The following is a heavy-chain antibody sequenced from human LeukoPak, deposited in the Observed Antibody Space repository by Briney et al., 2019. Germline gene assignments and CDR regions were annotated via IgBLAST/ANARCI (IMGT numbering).Heavy chain of an antibody. CDR3: ARLRRYYFDY. D-gene: IGHD4-17*01. CDR2: MYYSGST. J-gene: IGHJ4*02. Sequence: SETLSLTCTVSGGSISSSSYYWGWIRQPPGKGLEWIGSMYYSGSTYYNPSLKSRVTISVDTSKNQFSLKLSSVTAADTAVYYCARLRRYYFDYWGQGTLVTVSS. V-gene: IGHV4-39*01. CDR1: GGSISSSSYY.